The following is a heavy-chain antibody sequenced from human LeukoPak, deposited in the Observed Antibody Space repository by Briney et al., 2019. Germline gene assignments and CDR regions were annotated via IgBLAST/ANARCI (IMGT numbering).Heavy chain of an antibody. CDR1: GYTFTGYY. D-gene: IGHD3-3*01. CDR3: ARSHYDFWSGYHN. V-gene: IGHV1-2*02. J-gene: IGHJ4*02. CDR2: INPNSGGT. Sequence: ASVKVSCKASGYTFTGYYMHWVRQAPGQGLEWMGWINPNSGGTNYAQKFQGRVTMTRDTPISTAYMELSRLRSDDTAVYYCARSHYDFWSGYHNWGQGTLVTVSS.